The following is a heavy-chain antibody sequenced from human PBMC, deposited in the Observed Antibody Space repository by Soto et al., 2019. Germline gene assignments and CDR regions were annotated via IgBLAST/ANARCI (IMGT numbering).Heavy chain of an antibody. D-gene: IGHD3-22*01. V-gene: IGHV3-74*01. CDR1: GFTFSSYW. J-gene: IGHJ4*02. CDR2: INSDGSNT. CDR3: ARGPPYYYDSSGDIFDY. Sequence: GGSLRLSCAASGFTFSSYWMHWVRQAPGKGLVWVSRINSDGSNTSYADSVKGRFTISRDNAKNTLYLQMNSLRAEDTAVYYCARGPPYYYDSSGDIFDYWGQGTLVTVSS.